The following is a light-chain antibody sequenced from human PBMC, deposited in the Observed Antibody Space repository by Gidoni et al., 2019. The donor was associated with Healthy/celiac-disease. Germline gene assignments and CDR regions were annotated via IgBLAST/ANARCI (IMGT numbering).Light chain of an antibody. CDR2: RNN. Sequence: GQRVPISCSGSSSNIGSNYVYWYQQLPGTAPKLLIYRNNQRPSGVPDRCSGSKSGTSASLAISGLRSEDEADYYCAAWDDSLSGPVVFGGGTKLTVL. J-gene: IGLJ2*01. CDR3: AAWDDSLSGPVV. CDR1: SSNIGSNY. V-gene: IGLV1-47*01.